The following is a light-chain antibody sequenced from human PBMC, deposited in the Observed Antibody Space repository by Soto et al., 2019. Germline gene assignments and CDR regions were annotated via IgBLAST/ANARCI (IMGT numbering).Light chain of an antibody. CDR3: QHYHSYSEA. J-gene: IGKJ1*01. CDR1: QTISSW. V-gene: IGKV1-5*03. CDR2: KAS. Sequence: DIQLTHSPSTLSACVRDIVTITCRASQTISSWLAWYQQKPGKAPKLLIYKASTLKSGVPSRFSGSGSGTEFTLTISSLQPDDFATYYRQHYHSYSEAFGQGTKVDIK.